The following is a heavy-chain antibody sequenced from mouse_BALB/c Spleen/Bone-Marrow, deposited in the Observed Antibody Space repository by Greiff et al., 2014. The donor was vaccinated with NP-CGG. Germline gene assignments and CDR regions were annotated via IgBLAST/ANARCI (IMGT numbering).Heavy chain of an antibody. CDR2: IWGDGNT. J-gene: IGHJ3*01. V-gene: IGHV2-3*01. CDR3: ATYDYDVWFGN. D-gene: IGHD2-4*01. CDR1: GFSLTSYA. Sequence: VQLQQSGPGLVAPSQSLSITCTVSGFSLTSYAVSWVRQPPGKGLEWLGVIWGDGNTDYHSALISRLSISKDNSKSQVFLNLNSLQTDDTATYYCATYDYDVWFGNRGQGTLVTVSA.